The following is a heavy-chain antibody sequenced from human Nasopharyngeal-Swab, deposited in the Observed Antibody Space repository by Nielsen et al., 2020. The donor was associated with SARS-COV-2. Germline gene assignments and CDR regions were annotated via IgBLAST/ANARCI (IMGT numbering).Heavy chain of an antibody. V-gene: IGHV1-69*13. D-gene: IGHD6-13*01. J-gene: IGHJ2*01. CDR3: ARFIAAANYQENWYFDL. Sequence: SVKVSCKASGGTFSSYAISWVRQAPGQGLEWMGGIIPIFGTANYAQKFQGRVTITADESTSTAYMELSSLRSEDTAVYYCARFIAAANYQENWYFDLWGRGTLVTVSS. CDR1: GGTFSSYA. CDR2: IIPIFGTA.